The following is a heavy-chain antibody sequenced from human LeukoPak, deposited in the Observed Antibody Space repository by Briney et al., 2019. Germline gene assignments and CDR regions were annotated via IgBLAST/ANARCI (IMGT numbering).Heavy chain of an antibody. CDR2: IYSGGST. CDR1: GFSVSSNY. Sequence: GGSLRLSCAASGFSVSSNYMSWVRQAPGKGLECVSVIYSGGSTYYADSVKGRFTISRDNSKNTLYLQMNSLRTEDTAVYYCAKVLGGHCSSTSCSLQHWGKGTLVTVSS. V-gene: IGHV3-53*05. J-gene: IGHJ1*01. CDR3: AKVLGGHCSSTSCSLQH. D-gene: IGHD2-2*01.